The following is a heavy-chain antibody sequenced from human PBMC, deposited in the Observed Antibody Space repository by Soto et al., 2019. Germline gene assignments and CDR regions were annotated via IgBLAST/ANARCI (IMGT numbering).Heavy chain of an antibody. J-gene: IGHJ4*02. Sequence: SETLSLTCTVSGGSISSRSYYWAWIRQPPGEGLEWIGSIGYTGSTYYNPSLKSRVTISVDTSKNQFSLKLSSVTAADTAVYYCASGIAAAGKFFDYWGQGTLVTVSS. CDR1: GGSISSRSYY. CDR2: IGYTGST. CDR3: ASGIAAAGKFFDY. D-gene: IGHD6-13*01. V-gene: IGHV4-39*01.